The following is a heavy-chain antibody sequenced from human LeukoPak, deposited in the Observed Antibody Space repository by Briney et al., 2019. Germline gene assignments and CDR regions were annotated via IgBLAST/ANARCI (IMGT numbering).Heavy chain of an antibody. CDR1: TFTFNSYG. V-gene: IGHV3-33*01. D-gene: IGHD3-10*01. CDR3: ARGRGSGSYEGYYFDY. Sequence: GGSLRLSCAASTFTFNSYGMHWVRQAPGKGLEWVAIIWYDGSNRYYADSVKGRFTISRDNSKNTLYLQINSLRAEDTAVYYCARGRGSGSYEGYYFDYWGQGTLVTVSS. CDR2: IWYDGSNR. J-gene: IGHJ4*02.